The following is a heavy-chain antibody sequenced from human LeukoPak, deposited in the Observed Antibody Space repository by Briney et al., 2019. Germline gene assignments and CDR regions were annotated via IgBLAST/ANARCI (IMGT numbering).Heavy chain of an antibody. CDR1: GYTLTELS. D-gene: IGHD3-10*01. J-gene: IGHJ3*02. CDR2: FDPEDGET. Sequence: ASVKVSCKVSGYTLTELSMHWVRQAPGKGLEWMGGFDPEDGETIYAQKFQGRVTMTEDTSTDTAYMELSSLRSEDTAVYYCATDRSGSYYNVNAFDIWGQGTMVTVSS. CDR3: ATDRSGSYYNVNAFDI. V-gene: IGHV1-24*01.